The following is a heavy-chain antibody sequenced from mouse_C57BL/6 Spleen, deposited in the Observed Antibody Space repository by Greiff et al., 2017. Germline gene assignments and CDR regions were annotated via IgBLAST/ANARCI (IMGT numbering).Heavy chain of an antibody. CDR1: GFTFSDYY. D-gene: IGHD2-2*01. V-gene: IGHV5-16*01. CDR3: ARGYGYDGWNFDV. CDR2: INYDGSST. Sequence: EVMLVESEGGLVQPGSSMKLSCTASGFTFSDYYMAWVRQVPEKGLEWVANINYDGSSTYYLDSLKSRFIISRDNAKNILYLQMSSLKSEDTATYYCARGYGYDGWNFDVWGTGTTVTVSS. J-gene: IGHJ1*03.